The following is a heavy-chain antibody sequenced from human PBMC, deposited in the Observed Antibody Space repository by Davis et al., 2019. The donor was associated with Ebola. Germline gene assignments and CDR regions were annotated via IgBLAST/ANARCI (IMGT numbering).Heavy chain of an antibody. Sequence: GESLKISCAASGFTFSDYYMSWVRHVPGKGLEWVSTSSASEGHTHYSDSVRGRFTISRDNSKDTLFLQMNSLRAEDTATYYCARYCHYRDCSYFDSWGQGTRVAVSS. D-gene: IGHD2-15*01. CDR1: GFTFSDYY. CDR2: SSASEGHT. V-gene: IGHV3-23*01. J-gene: IGHJ4*02. CDR3: ARYCHYRDCSYFDS.